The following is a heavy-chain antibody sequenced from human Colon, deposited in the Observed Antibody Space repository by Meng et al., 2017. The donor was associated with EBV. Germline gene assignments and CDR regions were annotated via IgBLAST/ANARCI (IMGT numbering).Heavy chain of an antibody. V-gene: IGHV4-4*02. D-gene: IGHD2-21*02. CDR2: IYHSGST. J-gene: IGHJ4*02. CDR3: ARVGAYCGGDCYHPR. Sequence: QVQLQESGPVLVKPSGTLPLTCAVSGGSLSSRNWWSWVRQPPGKGLEWIGEIYHSGSTNYNPSLKSRVTISVDESKNQFSLRLSSVTAADTAVYYCARVGAYCGGDCYHPRWGQGTLVTVSS. CDR1: GGSLSSRNW.